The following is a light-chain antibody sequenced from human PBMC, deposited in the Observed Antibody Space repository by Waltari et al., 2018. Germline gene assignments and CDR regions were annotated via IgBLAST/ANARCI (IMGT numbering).Light chain of an antibody. V-gene: IGLV2-14*03. CDR3: SSYTSTTTIV. Sequence: QSALTQPASASGSPGQSITISCTGTSSDVGAYTYVSWYQHHPGKAPKLLIYGVTGRPSVVSNRVSGSKSGNTASLTISGLQTEDEADYYCSSYTSTTTIVFGGGTRLTVL. J-gene: IGLJ2*01. CDR2: GVT. CDR1: SSDVGAYTY.